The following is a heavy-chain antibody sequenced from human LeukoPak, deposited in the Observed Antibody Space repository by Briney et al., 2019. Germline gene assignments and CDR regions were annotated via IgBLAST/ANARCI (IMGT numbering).Heavy chain of an antibody. CDR2: LQQNGWEK. D-gene: IGHD3-10*01. J-gene: IGHJ4*02. Sequence: PGRSLRLFCAASGYTFNLYWLTGVTEAPGRGLECVTNLQQNGWEKYYVDPVKCRFIISRDNAKNSLYLQMNSLRAEDTAVYYCARVRKLRTRGVMDPLDYWGQGTLVTVSS. CDR3: ARVRKLRTRGVMDPLDY. CDR1: GYTFNLYW. V-gene: IGHV3-7*01.